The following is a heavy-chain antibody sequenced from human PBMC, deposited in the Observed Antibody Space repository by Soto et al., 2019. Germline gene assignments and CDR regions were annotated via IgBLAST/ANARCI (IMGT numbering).Heavy chain of an antibody. J-gene: IGHJ2*01. D-gene: IGHD3-22*01. Sequence: EVQVVQSGAEMKKPGESLKISCKASGYSFTNYWIAWVRQMPGKGLEWMGRIYPGDSDTRYSPSFQGQVTITVDKSISTAYLQWSSLKASDTAMYYCARRGYYGYFDRWGRGTLVTVSS. CDR3: ARRGYYGYFDR. V-gene: IGHV5-51*01. CDR1: GYSFTNYW. CDR2: IYPGDSDT.